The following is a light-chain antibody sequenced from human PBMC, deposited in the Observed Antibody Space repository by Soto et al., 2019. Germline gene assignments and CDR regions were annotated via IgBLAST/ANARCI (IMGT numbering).Light chain of an antibody. CDR1: QSVSSSY. Sequence: DIGLTQSPGTLSLSPGERATLSCRASQSVSSSYLAWYKQKPGLAPRLLIYGPSIRATGIPDRFSGSGSGSDFTLSITRLEPEDFAVYYWQQYGNKPLTFGGGTKVEIK. V-gene: IGKV3-20*01. CDR3: QQYGNKPLT. J-gene: IGKJ4*01. CDR2: GPS.